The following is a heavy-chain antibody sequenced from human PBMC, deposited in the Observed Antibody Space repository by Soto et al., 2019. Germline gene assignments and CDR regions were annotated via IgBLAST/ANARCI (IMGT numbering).Heavy chain of an antibody. CDR1: GGSITNTDW. CDR2: ISLSGNT. Sequence: PSETLSLTCAVSGGSITNTDWWTWVRQPPGMGLEWVGDISLSGNTNYNPSLEGRAAISLDKSRNQFSLILNSVTAADTAVYSCASRGSSGPFWGQGTLVTVSS. V-gene: IGHV4-4*02. J-gene: IGHJ4*02. D-gene: IGHD3-22*01. CDR3: ASRGSSGPF.